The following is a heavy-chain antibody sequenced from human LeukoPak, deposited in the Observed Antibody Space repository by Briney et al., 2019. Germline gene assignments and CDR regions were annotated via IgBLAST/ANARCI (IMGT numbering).Heavy chain of an antibody. CDR2: IIPIFGTA. CDR1: GGTFSSYA. CDR3: ASGGERHPLSSSSGLADY. Sequence: ASVKVSCKASGGTFSSYAISWVRQAPGQGLEWMGGIIPIFGTANYAQKFQGRVTITTDESTSTAYMELSSLRSEDTAVYYCASGGERHPLSSSSGLADYWGQGTLVTVSS. J-gene: IGHJ4*02. D-gene: IGHD6-6*01. V-gene: IGHV1-69*05.